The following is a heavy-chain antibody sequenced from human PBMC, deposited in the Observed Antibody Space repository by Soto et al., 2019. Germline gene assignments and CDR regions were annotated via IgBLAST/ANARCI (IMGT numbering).Heavy chain of an antibody. D-gene: IGHD3-10*01. CDR2: IIPILSTS. CDR1: GGTFSSYA. V-gene: IGHV1-69*04. Sequence: ASVKVSCKASGGTFSSYAISWVRQAPGQGLEWMGRIIPILSTSNYAQRFQGRVTITADKSTSTAYMELSGLRSEDTAMYYCATSYGSGYRAFDYWGQGALVTVS. CDR3: ATSYGSGYRAFDY. J-gene: IGHJ4*02.